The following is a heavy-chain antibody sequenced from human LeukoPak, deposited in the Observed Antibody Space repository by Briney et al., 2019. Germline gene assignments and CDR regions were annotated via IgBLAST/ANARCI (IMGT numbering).Heavy chain of an antibody. Sequence: GGSLRLSCAASGFTFSSYSMNWVRQAPGKGLEWVSSISSSSSYIYYADSVKGRFTISRDNAKNSLYLQMNSLRAEDTAVYNCARDLAMGDSSGYYEPTGYWGQGTLVTVSS. J-gene: IGHJ4*02. D-gene: IGHD3-22*01. V-gene: IGHV3-21*01. CDR3: ARDLAMGDSSGYYEPTGY. CDR2: ISSSSSYI. CDR1: GFTFSSYS.